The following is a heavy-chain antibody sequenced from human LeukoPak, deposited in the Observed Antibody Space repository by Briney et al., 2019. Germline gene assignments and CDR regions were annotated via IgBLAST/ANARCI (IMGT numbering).Heavy chain of an antibody. J-gene: IGHJ6*03. CDR3: ARVYTRPVAGSWGDYYCYYMDV. CDR2: ITVHNGQT. CDR1: GYIFNSYA. Sequence: ASVKVSCKASGYIFNSYAISWVRQAPGQGLEWMGRITVHNGQTNYAQRFQGRVSMTTDTSTSTAYMEVRSLRSADTAVYYCARVYTRPVAGSWGDYYCYYMDVWGKGTTVTISS. D-gene: IGHD6-19*01. V-gene: IGHV1-18*01.